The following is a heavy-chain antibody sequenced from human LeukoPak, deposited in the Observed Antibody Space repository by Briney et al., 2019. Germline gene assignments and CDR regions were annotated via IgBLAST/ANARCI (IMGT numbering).Heavy chain of an antibody. CDR1: GGSISSGGYS. D-gene: IGHD3-10*01. Sequence: SETLSLTCAVSGGSISSGGYSWSWIRQPPGKGLEWIGEINHSGSPNYNPSLKSRVTISVDTSKNQFSLKLSSVTAADTAVYYCAREDGYYGSGSYYRTGIYYYYYYMDVWGKGTTVTISS. J-gene: IGHJ6*03. CDR3: AREDGYYGSGSYYRTGIYYYYYYMDV. V-gene: IGHV4-30-2*01. CDR2: INHSGSP.